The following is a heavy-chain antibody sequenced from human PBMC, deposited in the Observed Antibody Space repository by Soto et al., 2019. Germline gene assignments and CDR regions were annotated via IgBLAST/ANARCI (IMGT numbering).Heavy chain of an antibody. D-gene: IGHD3-10*01. CDR2: ISGSGGST. V-gene: IGHV3-23*01. J-gene: IGHJ4*02. CDR1: GFTFSSYS. CDR3: AKTPPYITMVRGVIGGALDY. Sequence: GGSLRLSFAAPGFTFSSYSMXWVRQAPGKGLEGVSGISGSGGSTYYADSVKGRFTLSRDNSKNTLYLQMSSLRAEDTAVYYCAKTPPYITMVRGVIGGALDYWGQGTLVTVSS.